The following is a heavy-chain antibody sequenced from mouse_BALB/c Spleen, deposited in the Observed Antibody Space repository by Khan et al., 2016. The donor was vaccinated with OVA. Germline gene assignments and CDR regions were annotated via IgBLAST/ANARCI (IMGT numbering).Heavy chain of an antibody. CDR3: ARLAYYYDSEWFAY. J-gene: IGHJ3*01. CDR1: GFTFSTYG. Sequence: VQLKESGGDLVKPEGSLKLSCAASGFTFSTYGMSWVRQTPDKRLEWVATISSGGSYTYYPDSVQGRFTISRDNAKNTLYLQMSSLKSEDTAMFYCARLAYYYDSEWFAYWGQGTLVTVSA. CDR2: ISSGGSYT. V-gene: IGHV5-6*01. D-gene: IGHD1-1*01.